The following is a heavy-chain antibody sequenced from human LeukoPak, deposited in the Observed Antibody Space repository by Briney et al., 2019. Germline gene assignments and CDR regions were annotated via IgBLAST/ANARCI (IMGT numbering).Heavy chain of an antibody. Sequence: ETLXXXCTVSGGSINNSYWTWLRQPPGKGLEWIGHIYYSGSTNYSPSLKSRVTISVDTSKNQFSLKLSSVTAEDTAVYYCGRXSXLAXIAARGRTWLDPWGQGSLVTVSS. CDR1: GGSINNSY. CDR2: IYYSGST. D-gene: IGHD6-6*01. CDR3: GRXSXLAXIAARGRTWLDP. J-gene: IGHJ5*02. V-gene: IGHV4-59*01.